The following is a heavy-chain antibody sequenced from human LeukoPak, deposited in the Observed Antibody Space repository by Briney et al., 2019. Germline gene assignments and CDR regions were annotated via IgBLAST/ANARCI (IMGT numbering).Heavy chain of an antibody. Sequence: GGSLRLSCAASGFTFSSYAMSWVRQAPGKGLEWVSAISGSGGSTYYADSVKGRSTISRDYSKNTLYLQMNSLRAEDTAVYYCAKPNDYGDPFDYWGQGTLVTVSS. V-gene: IGHV3-23*01. J-gene: IGHJ4*02. D-gene: IGHD4-17*01. CDR3: AKPNDYGDPFDY. CDR2: ISGSGGST. CDR1: GFTFSSYA.